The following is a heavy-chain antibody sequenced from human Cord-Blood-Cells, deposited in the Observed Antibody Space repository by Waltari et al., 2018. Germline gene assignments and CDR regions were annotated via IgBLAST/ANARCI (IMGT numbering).Heavy chain of an antibody. D-gene: IGHD3-22*01. J-gene: IGHJ4*02. CDR2: ISYDGSNK. CDR1: GFTFSSYA. CDR3: ARRGRLDSSGYYFDY. V-gene: IGHV3-30-3*01. Sequence: QVQLVESGGGVVQPGRSLRLSCAASGFTFSSYAMPWVRQAPGKGLEWVAVISYDGSNKYYADSVKGRFTISRDNSKNTLYLQMNSLRAEDTAVYYCARRGRLDSSGYYFDYWGQGTLVTVSS.